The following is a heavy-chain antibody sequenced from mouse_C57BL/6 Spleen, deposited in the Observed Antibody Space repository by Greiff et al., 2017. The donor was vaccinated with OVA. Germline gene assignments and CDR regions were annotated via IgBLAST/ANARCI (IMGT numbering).Heavy chain of an antibody. CDR1: GYTFTSYW. Sequence: VQLQQPGAELVKPGASVKLSCKASGYTFTSYWMQWVKQRPGQGLEWIGEIDPSDSYTNYNQKFKGQVTLTVDTSSSTADMQLSSLTSEDTAVYCCAFTTVVGYWGQGTTRTVSS. CDR2: IDPSDSYT. V-gene: IGHV1-50*01. J-gene: IGHJ2*01. D-gene: IGHD1-1*01. CDR3: AFTTVVGY.